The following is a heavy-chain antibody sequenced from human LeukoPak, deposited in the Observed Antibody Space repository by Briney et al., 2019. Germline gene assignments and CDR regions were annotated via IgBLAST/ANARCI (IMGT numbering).Heavy chain of an antibody. Sequence: GGSLRLSCAASEFTFSSYAMSWVRQAPGKGLEWVSAISGSGGSTYYADSVKGRFTISRDNSKNTLYLQMNSLRAEDTAVYYCAKKTYYYDSSGPTTFDYWGQGTLVTVSS. D-gene: IGHD3-22*01. J-gene: IGHJ4*02. CDR1: EFTFSSYA. CDR2: ISGSGGST. V-gene: IGHV3-23*01. CDR3: AKKTYYYDSSGPTTFDY.